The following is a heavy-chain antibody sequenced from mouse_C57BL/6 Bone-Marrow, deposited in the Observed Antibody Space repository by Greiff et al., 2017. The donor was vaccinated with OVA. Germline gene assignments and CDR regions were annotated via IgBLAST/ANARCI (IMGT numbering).Heavy chain of an antibody. V-gene: IGHV1-59*01. CDR3: ARPMKYYSNFSYWYFDV. J-gene: IGHJ1*03. CDR1: GYTFTSYW. Sequence: VQLQQPGAELVRPGTSVKLSCKASGYTFTSYWMHWVKQRPGQGLEWIGVIDPSDSYTNYNQKFKGKATLTVDTSSSTAYMQLSSLTSEDSAVYYCARPMKYYSNFSYWYFDVWGTGTTVTVSS. D-gene: IGHD2-5*01. CDR2: IDPSDSYT.